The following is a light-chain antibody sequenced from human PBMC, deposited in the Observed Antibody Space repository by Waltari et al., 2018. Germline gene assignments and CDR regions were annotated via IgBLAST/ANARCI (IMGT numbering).Light chain of an antibody. CDR2: KVS. CDR1: QSLVHTDGNTS. J-gene: IGKJ2*01. Sequence: DVVMTQSALSLPVTLGQPVSISCRSSQSLVHTDGNTSLNWFQQRPGQSPRRLIYKVSNRDSGVPDRFSGSGSGTDFTLKISRVEAEDVGVYYCMQGTHWLYTFGQGTKLEIK. V-gene: IGKV2-30*02. CDR3: MQGTHWLYT.